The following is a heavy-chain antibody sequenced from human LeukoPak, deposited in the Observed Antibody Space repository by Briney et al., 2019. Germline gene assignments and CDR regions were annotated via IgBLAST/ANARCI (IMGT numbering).Heavy chain of an antibody. J-gene: IGHJ4*02. CDR1: GGSISSYY. D-gene: IGHD3-10*01. V-gene: IGHV4-59*08. Sequence: SETLSLTCTVSGGSISSYYWSWIQQPPGRGLEWIGYIYYSGSTNYNPSLKSRVTISVDTSKNQFSLKLSSVTAADTAVYYCARTRYYYGSRSYGAPYYFDYWGQGTLVTVSS. CDR2: IYYSGST. CDR3: ARTRYYYGSRSYGAPYYFDY.